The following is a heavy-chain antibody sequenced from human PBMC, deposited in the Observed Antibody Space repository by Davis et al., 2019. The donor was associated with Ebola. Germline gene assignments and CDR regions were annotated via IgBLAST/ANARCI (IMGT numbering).Heavy chain of an antibody. CDR2: IRSKAYGGTT. CDR3: TRSPPSVYDYIWGSYRPPFDI. D-gene: IGHD3-16*02. V-gene: IGHV3-49*03. Sequence: GESLKISCTASGSTFGDYAMSWFRQAPGKGLEWVGFIRSKAYGGTTEYAASVKGRFTISRDDSKSIAYLQMNSLKTEDTAVYYCTRSPPSVYDYIWGSYRPPFDIWGQGTMVTVSS. J-gene: IGHJ3*02. CDR1: GSTFGDYA.